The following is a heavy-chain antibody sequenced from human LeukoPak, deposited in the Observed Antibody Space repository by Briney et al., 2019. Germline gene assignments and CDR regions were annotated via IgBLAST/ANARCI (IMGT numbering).Heavy chain of an antibody. CDR3: AKHNDFWSVSNWFDP. Sequence: GGSLRLSSAASGFTFSSYAMSWVRQAPGKGLEWVSSISGSGGTTYYADPVKGRFTISRGNSKNTLYLQMDSLRAEDTALYYCAKHNDFWSVSNWFDPWGQGTLVIVSS. V-gene: IGHV3-23*01. CDR1: GFTFSSYA. D-gene: IGHD3-3*01. J-gene: IGHJ5*02. CDR2: ISGSGGTT.